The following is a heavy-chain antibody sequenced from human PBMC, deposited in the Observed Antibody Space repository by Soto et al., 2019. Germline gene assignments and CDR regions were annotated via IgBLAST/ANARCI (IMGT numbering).Heavy chain of an antibody. D-gene: IGHD2-2*02. J-gene: IGHJ6*01. CDR3: ARGYCSSTSCYTRTYYYYGMDV. Sequence: PSETLSLTCTVSGGAISRGGYYWSWIRQHAGKGLEWSGYIYYSGSTYYNPSLKSRVTISVDTSKNQFSLKRSSVTAADTAVYYCARGYCSSTSCYTRTYYYYGMDVWGQGNTVTVSS. V-gene: IGHV4-31*03. CDR1: GGAISRGGYY. CDR2: IYYSGST.